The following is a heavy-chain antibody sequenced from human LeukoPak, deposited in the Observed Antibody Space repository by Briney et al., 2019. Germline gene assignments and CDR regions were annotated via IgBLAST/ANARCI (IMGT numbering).Heavy chain of an antibody. V-gene: IGHV3-7*01. Sequence: GGSLRLPCAVPGVYWMSWVRQAPGKGLEWVANINQDGSVIYYVDSVKGRFTISRDNAKNSLYLQMNSLRAEDTGVYYCATSSGAPGNMWGQGTLVTVSS. J-gene: IGHJ4*02. D-gene: IGHD2-8*02. CDR3: ATSSGAPGNM. CDR1: GVYW. CDR2: INQDGSVI.